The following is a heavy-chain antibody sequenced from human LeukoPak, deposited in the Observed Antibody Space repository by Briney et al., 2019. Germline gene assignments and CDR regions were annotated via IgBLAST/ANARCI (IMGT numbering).Heavy chain of an antibody. CDR2: FYNSGST. CDR3: AKMGYSTGWLPRAAFDI. V-gene: IGHV4-59*01. Sequence: SETLSLTCTVSGDSISSFYWSWIRQPPGKGLEWIAFFYNSGSTNYNPSLKSRVPISADTSKNQFSLRLSSVTAADTVLYYCAKMGYSTGWLPRAAFDIWGQGTMVTVSS. J-gene: IGHJ3*02. CDR1: GDSISSFY. D-gene: IGHD6-19*01.